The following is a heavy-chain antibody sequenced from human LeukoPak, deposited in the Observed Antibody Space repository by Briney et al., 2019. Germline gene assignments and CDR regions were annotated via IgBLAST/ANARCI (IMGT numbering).Heavy chain of an antibody. J-gene: IGHJ4*02. CDR1: GYTFTSYG. Sequence: ASVKVSCKASGYTFTSYGISWVRQAPGQGLEWMGWISAYNGNTNYAQKLQGRVTMTTDTSTSTAYMELRSLRSDDTAVYYCARDLGYYDSSGYYPPLDYWGQGTLVTVSS. CDR2: ISAYNGNT. V-gene: IGHV1-18*01. D-gene: IGHD3-22*01. CDR3: ARDLGYYDSSGYYPPLDY.